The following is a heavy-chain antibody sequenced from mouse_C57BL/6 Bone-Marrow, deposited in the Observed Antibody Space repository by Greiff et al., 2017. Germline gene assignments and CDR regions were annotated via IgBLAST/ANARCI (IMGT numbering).Heavy chain of an antibody. Sequence: VQLQQSGPELVKPGASVKISCKASGYTFTDYYMNWVKQSPGKSLEWIGDINPNNGGTSYNQKFKGKATLTVDKSSSTAYMELRSLTAEDSAVYYCARIDSDCEREMDYWGQGTSVTVSS. V-gene: IGHV1-26*01. CDR3: ARIDSDCEREMDY. CDR1: GYTFTDYY. J-gene: IGHJ4*01. CDR2: INPNNGGT. D-gene: IGHD2-12*01.